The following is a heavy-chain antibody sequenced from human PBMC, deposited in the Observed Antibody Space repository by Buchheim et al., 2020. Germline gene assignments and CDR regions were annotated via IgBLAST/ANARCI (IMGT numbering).Heavy chain of an antibody. CDR1: GFTFSSYG. CDR3: AKAGTIAVAGILSWFDP. CDR2: ISYDGSNK. D-gene: IGHD6-19*01. J-gene: IGHJ5*02. V-gene: IGHV3-30*18. Sequence: QVQLVESGGGVVQPGRSLRLSCAASGFTFSSYGMHWVRQAPGKGLEWVAVISYDGSNKYYADSVKGRFTISRDNSKHTLYLQMNSLRAEDTAVYYCAKAGTIAVAGILSWFDPWGQGTL.